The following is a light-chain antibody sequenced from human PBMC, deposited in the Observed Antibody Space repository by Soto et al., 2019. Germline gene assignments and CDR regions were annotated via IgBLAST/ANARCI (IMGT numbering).Light chain of an antibody. CDR3: SSYTSSSTPVV. Sequence: QSALTQPASVAGSPGQSITISCTGTSSDVGGYNYVSWYQHHPGKAPTHMIYEVSNRPSGVSNRFSGSKSVNTASLTISGLQPDDAADYYCSSYTSSSTPVVFGGGTKLTVL. CDR2: EVS. CDR1: SSDVGGYNY. J-gene: IGLJ2*01. V-gene: IGLV2-14*01.